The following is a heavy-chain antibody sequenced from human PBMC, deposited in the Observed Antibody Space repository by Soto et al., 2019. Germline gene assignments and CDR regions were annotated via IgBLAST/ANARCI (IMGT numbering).Heavy chain of an antibody. CDR2: IYPGDSDT. J-gene: IGHJ4*02. D-gene: IGHD1-20*01. CDR3: AKQGDNWNSVGNFDY. V-gene: IGHV5-51*01. Sequence: GESLKISCKGSGYSFTSYWIGWVRQMPGKGLEWMGIIYPGDSDTRYSPSFQGQVTISADKSISTAYLQWSSLKASDTAMYYCAKQGDNWNSVGNFDYWGQGTLVTVSS. CDR1: GYSFTSYW.